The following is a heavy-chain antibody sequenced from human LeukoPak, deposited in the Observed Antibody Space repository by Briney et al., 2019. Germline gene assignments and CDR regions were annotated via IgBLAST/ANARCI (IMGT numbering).Heavy chain of an antibody. V-gene: IGHV3-30*04. CDR3: ARDRRLRGFYMDV. CDR1: GFTFSSYA. D-gene: IGHD5-12*01. J-gene: IGHJ6*03. Sequence: GRSLRLSCAAPGFTFSSYAMHWVRQAPGKGLEWVAVISYDGSNKYYADSVKGRFTISRDNSKNTLYLQMNSLRAEDTAVYYCARDRRLRGFYMDVWGKGTTVTVSS. CDR2: ISYDGSNK.